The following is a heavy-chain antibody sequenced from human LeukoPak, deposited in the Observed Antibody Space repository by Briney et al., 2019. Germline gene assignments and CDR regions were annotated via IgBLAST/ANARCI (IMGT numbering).Heavy chain of an antibody. CDR3: ARGRFDFWSGPFAGD. Sequence: SETLSLTCAVYGGSFSGYYWSWIRQPPGKGLEWIGEINHSGSTNYNPTLKSRVTISVDTSKDQYSLQLSSVTDADTAVYYCARGRFDFWSGPFAGDWRQGTLVSVSS. CDR1: GGSFSGYY. V-gene: IGHV4-34*01. J-gene: IGHJ4*02. D-gene: IGHD3-3*01. CDR2: INHSGST.